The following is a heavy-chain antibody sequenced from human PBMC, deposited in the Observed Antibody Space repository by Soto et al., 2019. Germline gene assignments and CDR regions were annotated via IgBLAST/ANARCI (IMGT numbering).Heavy chain of an antibody. V-gene: IGHV4-39*01. CDR1: GGSISSSSYY. D-gene: IGHD3-22*01. Sequence: QLQLQESGPGLVKPSETLSLTCTVSGGSISSSSYYWGWIRQPPGKGLEWIGSIYYSGSTYYNPSLKSRVTISVDTSKNQFSLKLSSVTAADTAVYYCASAYYYDSSGYFPWGQGTLFTVSS. CDR2: IYYSGST. CDR3: ASAYYYDSSGYFP. J-gene: IGHJ5*02.